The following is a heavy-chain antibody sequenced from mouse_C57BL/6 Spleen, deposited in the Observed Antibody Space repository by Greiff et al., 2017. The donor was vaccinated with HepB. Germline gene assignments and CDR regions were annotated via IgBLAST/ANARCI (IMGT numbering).Heavy chain of an antibody. V-gene: IGHV5-4*01. CDR2: ISDGGSYT. Sequence: EVHLVESGGGLVKPGGSLKLSCAASGFTFSSYAMSWVRQTPEKRLEWVATISDGGSYTYYPDNVKGRFTISRDNAKNNLYLQMSHLKSEDTAMYYCARDQGYDGYAYFDYWGQGTTLTVSS. CDR1: GFTFSSYA. J-gene: IGHJ2*01. CDR3: ARDQGYDGYAYFDY. D-gene: IGHD2-3*01.